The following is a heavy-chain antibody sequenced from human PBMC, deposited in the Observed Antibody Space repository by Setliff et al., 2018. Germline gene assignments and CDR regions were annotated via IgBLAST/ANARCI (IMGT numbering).Heavy chain of an antibody. Sequence: ASVKVSCKASGYTFTSYGISWVRQAPGQGLEWMGWISAYNGNTNYAQKLQGRVTMTTDTSTSTAYMELRSLRSDDTAVYYCARDVGPPDEAIWFGAYMDVWGQGATVTVSS. D-gene: IGHD3-10*01. J-gene: IGHJ6*02. CDR2: ISAYNGNT. V-gene: IGHV1-18*01. CDR3: ARDVGPPDEAIWFGAYMDV. CDR1: GYTFTSYG.